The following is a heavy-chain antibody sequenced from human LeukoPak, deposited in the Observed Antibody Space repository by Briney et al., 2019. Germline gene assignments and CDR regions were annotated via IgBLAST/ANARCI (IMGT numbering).Heavy chain of an antibody. Sequence: GGSLRLSCAASGFTFSSYAMSWVRQAPGKGLEWVSAISGSGGSTYYADPVKGRFTISRDNSKNTLYLQMNSPRAEDTAVYYCARQTYSSGWYSDYWGQGTLVTVSS. CDR1: GFTFSSYA. CDR3: ARQTYSSGWYSDY. CDR2: ISGSGGST. J-gene: IGHJ4*02. V-gene: IGHV3-23*01. D-gene: IGHD6-19*01.